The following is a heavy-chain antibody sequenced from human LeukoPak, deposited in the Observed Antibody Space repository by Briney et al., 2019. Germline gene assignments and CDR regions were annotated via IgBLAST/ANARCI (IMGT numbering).Heavy chain of an antibody. Sequence: PGGSLRLSCAASGFTFSSYTMHWVRQAPGKGLEYVSAISSNGGSTYYANSVKGRFTISGDNSKNTLYLQMGSLRAEDMAVYYCARDSVDTAMVYYFDYWGQGTLVTVSS. V-gene: IGHV3-64*01. J-gene: IGHJ4*02. CDR3: ARDSVDTAMVYYFDY. CDR2: ISSNGGST. CDR1: GFTFSSYT. D-gene: IGHD5-18*01.